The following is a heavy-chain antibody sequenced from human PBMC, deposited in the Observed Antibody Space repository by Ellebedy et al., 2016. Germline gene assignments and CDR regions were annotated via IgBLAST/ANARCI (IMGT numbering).Heavy chain of an antibody. D-gene: IGHD1-20*01. V-gene: IGHV4-59*12. Sequence: SETLSLTCTVSGGSISSYYWSWIRQPPGKGLEWIGYIYYSGSTNYNPSLKSRVTISVDTSKNQFSLKLSSVTAADTAVYYCARGLNWNPRSGGMDVWGQGTTVTVSS. CDR3: ARGLNWNPRSGGMDV. J-gene: IGHJ6*02. CDR2: IYYSGST. CDR1: GGSISSYY.